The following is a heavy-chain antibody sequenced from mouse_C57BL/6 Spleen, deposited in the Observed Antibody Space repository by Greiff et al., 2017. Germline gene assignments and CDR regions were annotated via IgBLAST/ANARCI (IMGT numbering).Heavy chain of an antibody. J-gene: IGHJ3*01. V-gene: IGHV1-50*01. CDR1: GYTFTSYW. Sequence: VQLQQPGAELVKPGASVKLSCKASGYTFTSYWMQWVKQRPGQGLEWIGEIDPSDSYTNYNQKFKGKATLTVDTSSSTAYMQLSSLTSEDSAVYYCARGGQLRLRLFAYWGQGTLVTVSA. CDR2: IDPSDSYT. D-gene: IGHD3-2*02. CDR3: ARGGQLRLRLFAY.